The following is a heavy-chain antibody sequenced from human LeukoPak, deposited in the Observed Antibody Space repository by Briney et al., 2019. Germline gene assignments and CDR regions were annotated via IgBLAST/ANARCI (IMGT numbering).Heavy chain of an antibody. CDR3: AKGGSYAPLDY. J-gene: IGHJ4*02. CDR1: GXXFTDSA. D-gene: IGHD1-26*01. Sequence: GGSLRLSCAAXGXXFTDSAMTWVRQAPGKGLEWVSAISTSGGDTIYTDSVKDRFTISRDNSKNTLYLQMNSLRAEDTAIYYCAKGGSYAPLDYWGQGTLVTVSS. V-gene: IGHV3-23*01. CDR2: ISTSGGDT.